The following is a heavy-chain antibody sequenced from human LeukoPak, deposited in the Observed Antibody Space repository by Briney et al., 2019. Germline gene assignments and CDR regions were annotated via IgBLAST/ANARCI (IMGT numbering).Heavy chain of an antibody. CDR3: ARDGVGGLGKAQLLVETVPFYFDY. J-gene: IGHJ4*02. Sequence: PGGSLRLSCAASGFTLSTSAMHWVRQAPGKGLEWVAVISYDGSNKFYADSVKGRFTTSRDNSKNTLYLQMNSLRAEDTAVYYCARDGVGGLGKAQLLVETVPFYFDYWGQGTLVTVSS. V-gene: IGHV3-30*01. CDR2: ISYDGSNK. CDR1: GFTLSTSA. D-gene: IGHD3-10*01.